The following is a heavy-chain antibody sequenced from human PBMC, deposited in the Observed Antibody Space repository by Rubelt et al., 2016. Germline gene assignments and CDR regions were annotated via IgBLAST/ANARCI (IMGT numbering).Heavy chain of an antibody. D-gene: IGHD2-2*01. J-gene: IGHJ5*02. V-gene: IGHV4-39*01. CDR1: GGSISSSSYY. CDR2: IYYSGST. CDR3: ARPSTVDPNWFDP. Sequence: QLQLQESGPGLVKPSETLSLTCTVSGGSISSSSYYWGWIRQPPGKGLEWIGSIYYSGSTYYNPSLKRRVNISVDTSKNQFSLKLSSVTAADTAVYYCARPSTVDPNWFDPWGQGTLVTVSS.